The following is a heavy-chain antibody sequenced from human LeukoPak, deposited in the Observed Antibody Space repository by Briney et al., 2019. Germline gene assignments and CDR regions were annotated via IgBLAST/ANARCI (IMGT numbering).Heavy chain of an antibody. CDR3: ARDKYYDFWSGYYGSYAFDI. Sequence: PSQTLSLTXTVSGGSISSGSYYWSWIRQPAGKGLEWIGRIYTSGSTNYNPSLKSRVTISVDTSKNQFSLKLSSVTAADTAVYYCARDKYYDFWSGYYGSYAFDIWGQGTMVTVSS. D-gene: IGHD3-3*01. CDR1: GGSISSGSYY. J-gene: IGHJ3*02. V-gene: IGHV4-61*02. CDR2: IYTSGST.